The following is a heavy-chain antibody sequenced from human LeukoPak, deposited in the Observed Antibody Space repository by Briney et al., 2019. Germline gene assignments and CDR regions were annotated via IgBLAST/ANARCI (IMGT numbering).Heavy chain of an antibody. CDR1: GFTFSSYS. Sequence: GGSLRLSCAASGFTFSSYSMNWVRQAPGKGLEWVSSISSSSSYIYYADSVKGRFTISRDNAKNSLYLQMNSPRAEDTAVYYCARDRESIAAAGTYFDYWGQGTLVTVSS. CDR2: ISSSSSYI. CDR3: ARDRESIAAAGTYFDY. D-gene: IGHD6-13*01. J-gene: IGHJ4*02. V-gene: IGHV3-21*01.